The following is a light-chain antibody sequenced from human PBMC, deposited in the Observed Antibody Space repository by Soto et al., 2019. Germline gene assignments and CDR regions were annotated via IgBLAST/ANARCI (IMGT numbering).Light chain of an antibody. CDR3: CSYAGSYTYV. CDR2: DVS. CDR1: GSDVGTYNF. Sequence: QSALTQPPSASGSPGQSVSISCTGTGSDVGTYNFVSWCQQHPGKAPQLMIYDVSERPSGVPDRFSGSKSGNTASLTISGLQAEDEADYYCCSYAGSYTYVFGTGTKVTVL. J-gene: IGLJ1*01. V-gene: IGLV2-11*01.